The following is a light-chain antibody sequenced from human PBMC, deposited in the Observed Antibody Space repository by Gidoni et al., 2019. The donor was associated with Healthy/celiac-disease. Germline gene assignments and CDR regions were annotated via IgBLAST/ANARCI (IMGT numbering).Light chain of an antibody. J-gene: IGKJ1*01. Sequence: DIQMTQSPSTLSASVGDRVTITCRASQSISSWLAWYQQKPGQAPKLLIYKASSLESGVPSRFSGSGAGTEFTLTISSLQPDVFATYYCQQYNSYWTFGQGTKVEIK. CDR2: KAS. V-gene: IGKV1-5*03. CDR3: QQYNSYWT. CDR1: QSISSW.